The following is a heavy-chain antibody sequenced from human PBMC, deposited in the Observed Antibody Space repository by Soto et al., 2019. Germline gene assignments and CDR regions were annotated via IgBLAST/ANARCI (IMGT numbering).Heavy chain of an antibody. J-gene: IGHJ3*02. D-gene: IGHD2-8*01. V-gene: IGHV4-39*01. Sequence: SETLSLTCTVSGGSISSSSYYWGWIRQPPGTGLEWIGSIYYSGSTYYNQYLKSRVNISVDTSKNQFSLKMSYVTAAETAVYYCARHIGYCTNGVCSKTWIDAFDIWAKGPIVT. CDR3: ARHIGYCTNGVCSKTWIDAFDI. CDR1: GGSISSSSYY. CDR2: IYYSGST.